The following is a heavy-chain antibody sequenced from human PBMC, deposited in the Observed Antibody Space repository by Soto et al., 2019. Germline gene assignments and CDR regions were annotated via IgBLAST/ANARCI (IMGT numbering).Heavy chain of an antibody. D-gene: IGHD3-22*01. Sequence: ETLSLTCAVYGGSFSGYYWSWIRQAPGKGLEWVGRIKSKTDGGTTDYAAPVKGRFTISRDDSKNTLYLQMNSLKTEDTAVYYCTTVISGYPDYWGQGTLVTVSS. CDR2: IKSKTDGGTT. CDR3: TTVISGYPDY. J-gene: IGHJ4*02. V-gene: IGHV3-15*01. CDR1: GGSFSGYY.